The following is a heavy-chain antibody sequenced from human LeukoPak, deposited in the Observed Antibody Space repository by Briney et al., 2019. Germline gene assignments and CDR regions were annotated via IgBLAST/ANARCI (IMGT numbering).Heavy chain of an antibody. J-gene: IGHJ6*03. D-gene: IGHD5-12*01. V-gene: IGHV3-21*01. Sequence: PGGSLRLSCAASGFTFSSYSMNWVRQAPGKGLEWVSSISSSSSYIYYADSVKGRFTISRDNAKNSLYLQMNSLRAEDTAVYYCARVTRLRLPQHYYYYYMDVWGKGTTVTISS. CDR3: ARVTRLRLPQHYYYYYMDV. CDR2: ISSSSSYI. CDR1: GFTFSSYS.